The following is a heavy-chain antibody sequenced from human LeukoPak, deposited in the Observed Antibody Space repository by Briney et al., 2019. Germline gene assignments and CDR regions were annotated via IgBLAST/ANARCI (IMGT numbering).Heavy chain of an antibody. CDR1: GGSISSYY. Sequence: SETLSLTCTVSGGSISSYYWSWIRQPAGKGLEWIGRISSSGSTNYNPSLKSRVTMSVDTSQNQFSLKLTSVTAADTAIYFCARVDGNYRYYFDYWGQGTLVTVSS. D-gene: IGHD4-17*01. CDR2: ISSSGST. CDR3: ARVDGNYRYYFDY. J-gene: IGHJ4*02. V-gene: IGHV4-4*07.